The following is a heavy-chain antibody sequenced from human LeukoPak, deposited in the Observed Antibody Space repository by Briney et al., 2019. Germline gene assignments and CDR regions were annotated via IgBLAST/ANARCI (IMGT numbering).Heavy chain of an antibody. D-gene: IGHD2-15*01. CDR2: IYSGGST. J-gene: IGHJ4*02. CDR3: ARGRYCSGGSCSSLITFGPTNDY. Sequence: GGSLRLSCAASGFTVSSNYMSWVRQAPGKGLEWVSVIYSGGSTYYADSVKGRFTISRDNAKNSLYLQMNSLRAEDTAVYYCARGRYCSGGSCSSLITFGPTNDYWGQGTLVTVSS. CDR1: GFTVSSNY. V-gene: IGHV3-53*01.